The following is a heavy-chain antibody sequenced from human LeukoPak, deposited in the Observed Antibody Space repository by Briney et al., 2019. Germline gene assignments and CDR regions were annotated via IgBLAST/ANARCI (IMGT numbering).Heavy chain of an antibody. Sequence: SETLSLTCTVSGGSISSGPYYWGWIRQPPGKGLEWIGSIYHSGSTYYNPSLKSRVTISVDTSKNQFSLKLSSVTAADTAVYYCARLYDYATYWGQGTLVTVSS. D-gene: IGHD4-17*01. V-gene: IGHV4-39*07. CDR3: ARLYDYATY. CDR1: GGSISSGPYY. CDR2: IYHSGST. J-gene: IGHJ4*02.